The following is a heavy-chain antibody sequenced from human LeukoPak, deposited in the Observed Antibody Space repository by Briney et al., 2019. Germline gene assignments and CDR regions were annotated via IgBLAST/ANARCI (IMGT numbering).Heavy chain of an antibody. J-gene: IGHJ6*02. CDR2: INHSGST. CDR3: ARVRVIVVVAATGHYGMDV. D-gene: IGHD2-15*01. V-gene: IGHV4-34*01. Sequence: PSETLSLTCAVYGGSFSGYYWSWIRQPPGKGLEWIGEINHSGSTNYNPPLKSRVTISVDTSKNQFSLKLSSVTAADTAVYYCARVRVIVVVAATGHYGMDVWGQGTTVTVSS. CDR1: GGSFSGYY.